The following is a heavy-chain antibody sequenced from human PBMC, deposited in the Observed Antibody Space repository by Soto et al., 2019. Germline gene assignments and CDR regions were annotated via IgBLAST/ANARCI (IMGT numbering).Heavy chain of an antibody. CDR1: VFSFRDYF. D-gene: IGHD3-3*01. J-gene: IGHJ4*02. CDR3: ARDDYTYGVY. V-gene: IGHV3-11*01. Sequence: PGWSLRLSCASSVFSFRDYFMSWIRQAPGKGLEWVSYIGPYGNSIYYADSVKGRFTISRDDAKKSLYLHMNSLRAEDTAVYYCARDDYTYGVYWGQGSLVTVSS. CDR2: IGPYGNSI.